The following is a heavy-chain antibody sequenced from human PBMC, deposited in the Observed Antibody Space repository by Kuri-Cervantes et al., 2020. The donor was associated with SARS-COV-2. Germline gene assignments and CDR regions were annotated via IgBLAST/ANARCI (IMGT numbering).Heavy chain of an antibody. CDR1: GFTFSSYE. Sequence: GGSLRLSCEASGFTFSSYEMNWVRQAPGKGLEWVSYISSSGSTIYHADSVKGRFTVSRDNAKNSVHLQMNSLRAEDAAVYYCARDIWRKFDLWGQGTPVTVSS. CDR2: ISSSGSTI. J-gene: IGHJ5*02. CDR3: ARDIWRKFDL. D-gene: IGHD2-21*01. V-gene: IGHV3-48*03.